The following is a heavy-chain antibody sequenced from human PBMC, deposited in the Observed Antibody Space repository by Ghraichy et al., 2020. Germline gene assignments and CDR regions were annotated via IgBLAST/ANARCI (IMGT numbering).Heavy chain of an antibody. D-gene: IGHD3-10*01. V-gene: IGHV3-33*01. CDR1: GFTFSSYG. J-gene: IGHJ4*02. CDR2: IWYDGSNK. Sequence: GGSLRLSCAASGFTFSSYGMHWVRQAPGKGLEWVAVIWYDGSNKYYADSVKGRFTISRDNSKNTLYLQMNSLRAEDTAVYYCARDGFGELLLDYWGQGTLVTVSS. CDR3: ARDGFGELLLDY.